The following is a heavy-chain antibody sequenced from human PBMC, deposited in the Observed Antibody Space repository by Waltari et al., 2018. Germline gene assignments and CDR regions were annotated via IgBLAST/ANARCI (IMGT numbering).Heavy chain of an antibody. Sequence: QVQLQESGPGLVKPLETLSLTFTVSDVLGINYYWRWIRQAAGKGLEWSGRVSHWGSSNYTPSLASRVHMSVDSSKNQFSLRLSSATAADTATYYCARDQHLAASRGFGMDIWGRGTSVTVSS. D-gene: IGHD3-10*01. V-gene: IGHV4-4*07. J-gene: IGHJ6*02. CDR3: ARDQHLAASRGFGMDI. CDR1: DVLGINYY. CDR2: VSHWGSS.